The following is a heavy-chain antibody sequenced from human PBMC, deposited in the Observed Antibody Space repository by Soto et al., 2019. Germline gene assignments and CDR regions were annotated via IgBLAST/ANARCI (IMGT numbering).Heavy chain of an antibody. CDR3: ARHPVLRYFDWLLYFDY. V-gene: IGHV4-39*01. CDR1: GGSISSSSYY. D-gene: IGHD3-9*01. CDR2: IYYSGST. J-gene: IGHJ4*02. Sequence: SETLSLTCTVSGGSISSSSYYWGWIRQPPGKGLEWIGSIYYSGSTYYNPSLKSRVTISVDTSKNQFSLKLSSVTAADTAVYYCARHPVLRYFDWLLYFDYWGQGTLVTVS.